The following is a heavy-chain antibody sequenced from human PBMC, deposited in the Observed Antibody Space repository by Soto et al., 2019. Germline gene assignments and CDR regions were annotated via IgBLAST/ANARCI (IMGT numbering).Heavy chain of an antibody. CDR3: ARALMTTVTNYYGMDV. J-gene: IGHJ6*02. CDR1: GYTFTSYA. Sequence: ASVKVSCKASGYTFTSYAMHWVRQAPGQRLEWMGWINAGNGNTKYSQKFQGRVTITRDTSASTAYMELSSLRAEDTAVYYCARALMTTVTNYYGMDVWGQGTTVTVSS. CDR2: INAGNGNT. D-gene: IGHD4-4*01. V-gene: IGHV1-3*01.